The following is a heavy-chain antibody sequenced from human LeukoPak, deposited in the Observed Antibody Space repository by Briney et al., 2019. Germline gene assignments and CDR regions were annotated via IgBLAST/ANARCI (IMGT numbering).Heavy chain of an antibody. CDR3: ARVNPLGYFDQ. V-gene: IGHV4-59*13. Sequence: PSETLSLTCTVSGGSISTYYWSWVRQPLAKGLEWIGSVFYSRNSNYNPSLTRRVAMSVDTSRSHFSLKLTSVIAADTAVYYCARVNPLGYFDQWGQGTLVAVSS. CDR2: VFYSRNS. J-gene: IGHJ4*02. CDR1: GGSISTYY.